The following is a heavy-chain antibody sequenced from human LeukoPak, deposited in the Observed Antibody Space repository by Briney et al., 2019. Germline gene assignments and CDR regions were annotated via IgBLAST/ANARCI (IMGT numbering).Heavy chain of an antibody. D-gene: IGHD5-12*01. Sequence: PGRSLRLSCAASGFTFSTHGMHWVRQAPGKGPEWVAVIWYDGSNEYYADSVKGRFTISRDNSKNTLYLQMNSLRAEDTAVYYCARKGYSGYEAPDYWGQGTLVTVSS. CDR2: IWYDGSNE. CDR1: GFTFSTHG. J-gene: IGHJ4*02. V-gene: IGHV3-33*01. CDR3: ARKGYSGYEAPDY.